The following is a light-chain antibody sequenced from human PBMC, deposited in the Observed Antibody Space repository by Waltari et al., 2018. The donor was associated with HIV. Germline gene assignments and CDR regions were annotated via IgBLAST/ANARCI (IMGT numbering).Light chain of an antibody. V-gene: IGLV2-23*02. CDR1: SSDVGSYSL. CDR2: EVS. CDR3: CSYAGSSTWV. J-gene: IGLJ3*02. Sequence: QSALTQPASVSGSPGQSITISCTGTSSDVGSYSLVSWYQQPPGKAPQLMIYEVSKRPSGVSNRFSGSKSGNTASLTISGLQAEDEADYYCCSYAGSSTWVFGGGTKLTVL.